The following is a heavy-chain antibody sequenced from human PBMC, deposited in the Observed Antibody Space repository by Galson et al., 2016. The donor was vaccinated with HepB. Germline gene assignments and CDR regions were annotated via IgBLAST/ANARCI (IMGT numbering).Heavy chain of an antibody. Sequence: QSGAEVKKPGESLRISCMGAGYTFTNYWIGWVRQMPGKGLEWMAMVYPGGSDTRYSPAFQGQVTISADKYMSPAYLQWSSLKASDTAMYYCARRGIGVAGRGGIDYWGQGTLITVSS. CDR3: ARRGIGVAGRGGIDY. J-gene: IGHJ4*02. CDR1: GYTFTNYW. D-gene: IGHD6-19*01. V-gene: IGHV5-51*01. CDR2: VYPGGSDT.